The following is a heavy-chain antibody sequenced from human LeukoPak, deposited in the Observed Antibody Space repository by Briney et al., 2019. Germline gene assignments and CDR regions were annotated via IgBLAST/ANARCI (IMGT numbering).Heavy chain of an antibody. J-gene: IGHJ6*04. CDR1: GYSFTSYC. CDR3: ARRGRSSSWYDYYGMDV. V-gene: IGHV5-51*01. CDR2: IYPGDSDT. D-gene: IGHD6-13*01. Sequence: ESHKISCQASGYSFTSYCIGWGRQMPGKDLEWMGIIYPGDSDTRYSPSFQGQVTISADKSISTAYLQWSSLKASDTAMYYCARRGRSSSWYDYYGMDVWGKGTTVTVSS.